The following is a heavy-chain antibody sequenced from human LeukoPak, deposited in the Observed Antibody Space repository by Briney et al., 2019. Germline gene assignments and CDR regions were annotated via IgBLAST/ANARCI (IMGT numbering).Heavy chain of an antibody. CDR1: GFTFSSYG. J-gene: IGHJ4*02. CDR2: IRYDGSNK. V-gene: IGHV3-30*02. CDR3: APLAYCSSTSCNH. Sequence: GGSLRPSCAASGFTFSSYGMHWVRQPPGKGLEWVAFIRYDGSNKYYADSVKGRFTISRDNSKNTLYLQMNSLRAEDTAVYYCAPLAYCSSTSCNHWGQGTLVTVSS. D-gene: IGHD2-2*01.